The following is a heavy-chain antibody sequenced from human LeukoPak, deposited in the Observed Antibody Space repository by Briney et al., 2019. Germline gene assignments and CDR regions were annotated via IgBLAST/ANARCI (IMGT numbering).Heavy chain of an antibody. Sequence: SETLSLTCTVSGGSISSSSYYWGWIRQPPGKGLEWIGSIYYSGSTYYNPSLKSRVTISVDTSKNQFSLKLSSVTAADTAVYYCARVGGLGSPLLDYWGQGTLVTVSS. CDR2: IYYSGST. V-gene: IGHV4-39*07. D-gene: IGHD3-10*01. CDR3: ARVGGLGSPLLDY. CDR1: GGSISSSSYY. J-gene: IGHJ4*02.